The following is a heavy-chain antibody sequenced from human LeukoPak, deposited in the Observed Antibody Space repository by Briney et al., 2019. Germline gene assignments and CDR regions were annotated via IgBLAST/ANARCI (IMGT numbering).Heavy chain of an antibody. CDR3: ARVGRSGYSSYQH. V-gene: IGHV3-74*01. CDR1: GFTFSSYW. D-gene: IGHD6-19*01. CDR2: INSDGSST. J-gene: IGHJ1*01. Sequence: PGGSLRLSCAASGFTFSSYWMHWVRQVPGKGPVWVSRINSDGSSTSYADSVKGRFTISRDNAKNTLYLQMNGLRAEDTAVYYCARVGRSGYSSYQHWGQGTLVTVSS.